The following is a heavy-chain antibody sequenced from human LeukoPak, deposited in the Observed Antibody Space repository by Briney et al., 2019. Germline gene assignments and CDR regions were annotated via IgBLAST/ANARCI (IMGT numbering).Heavy chain of an antibody. D-gene: IGHD3-22*01. J-gene: IGHJ4*02. V-gene: IGHV3-48*01. CDR1: GFTLITYS. CDR3: ARDPDYYESSGYCVGDY. CDR2: ISSSNDTI. Sequence: PGGSLRLSCAASGFTLITYSMHWVRQAPGKGLEWVSYISSSNDTIYYADSVKGRFTISRDNAKHSLYLQMNTLRAKDTAVYYCARDPDYYESSGYCVGDYWGKGTLVTVSS.